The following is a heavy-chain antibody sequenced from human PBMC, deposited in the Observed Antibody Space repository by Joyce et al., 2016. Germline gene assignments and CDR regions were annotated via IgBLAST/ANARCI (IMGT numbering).Heavy chain of an antibody. J-gene: IGHJ4*02. D-gene: IGHD4-17*01. CDR3: ARDLGIDFGDYGLSY. Sequence: QVQLQESGPGLVKPSGTLSLSCAVSGASVTSNSYYWNWIRQSPGRGLEWIGYIYYSGSNSYNPSLKSRVSISMDTSKNQVALTLNSVTAADTGIYFCARDLGIDFGDYGLSYWGQGTPVAVSS. V-gene: IGHV4-61*01. CDR1: GASVTSNSYY. CDR2: IYYSGSN.